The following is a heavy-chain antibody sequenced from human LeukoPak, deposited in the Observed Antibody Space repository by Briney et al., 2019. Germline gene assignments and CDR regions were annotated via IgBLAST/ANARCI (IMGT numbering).Heavy chain of an antibody. CDR1: GYTFTSYG. V-gene: IGHV1-18*01. Sequence: ASVKVSCKASGYTFTSYGISWVRQAPGQGLEWMGWISAYNGNTNYAQKLQGRVTMTTDTSTSTAYMELRSLRSDDTAVYYCAREAKQQLPLYYYGMDVWGQGTTVTVSS. D-gene: IGHD6-13*01. CDR3: AREAKQQLPLYYYGMDV. CDR2: ISAYNGNT. J-gene: IGHJ6*02.